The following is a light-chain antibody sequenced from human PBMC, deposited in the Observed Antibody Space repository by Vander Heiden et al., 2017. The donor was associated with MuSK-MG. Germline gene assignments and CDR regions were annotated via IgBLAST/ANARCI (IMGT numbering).Light chain of an antibody. CDR3: QQYNNRPLT. CDR2: GAS. Sequence: IVLTHSPATLYVSPGERATLSCRASQGVSSNLAWYQQKPGQAPRLLIYGASTRATGIPARFSGSGSGTEFTLTISSLQSEDFAVYYCQQYNNRPLTFGGGTKVEIK. J-gene: IGKJ4*01. CDR1: QGVSSN. V-gene: IGKV3-15*01.